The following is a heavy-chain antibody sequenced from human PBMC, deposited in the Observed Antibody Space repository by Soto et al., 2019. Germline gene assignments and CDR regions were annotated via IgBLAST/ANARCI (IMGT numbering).Heavy chain of an antibody. CDR1: GFVSTNYN. CDR2: INAANGNT. CDR3: ATDYGSNWRL. V-gene: IGHV1-3*01. J-gene: IGHJ4*02. D-gene: IGHD3-10*01. Sequence: ASVKVSCKASGFVSTNYNFHWVRQAPGQSLEWVGRINAANGNTQYSQNFQGRVTFTSDASASTAFMELTNLRFEDKAMYYCATDYGSNWRLWGQGTLLTVSS.